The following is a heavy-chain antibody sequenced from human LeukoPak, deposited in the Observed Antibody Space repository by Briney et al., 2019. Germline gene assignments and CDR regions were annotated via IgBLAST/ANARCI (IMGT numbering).Heavy chain of an antibody. J-gene: IGHJ5*02. CDR3: TRDKGGSYPNWFDP. CDR1: GFTFGDYA. CDR2: IRSKAYGGTT. V-gene: IGHV3-49*04. Sequence: GGSLRLSCTASGFTFGDYAMSWVRQAPGKGLEWVGLIRSKAYGGTTEYAASVKGRFTISRDDSKSIAYLQMNSLKTEDTAVYYCTRDKGGSYPNWFDPWGQGTLVTVSS. D-gene: IGHD1-26*01.